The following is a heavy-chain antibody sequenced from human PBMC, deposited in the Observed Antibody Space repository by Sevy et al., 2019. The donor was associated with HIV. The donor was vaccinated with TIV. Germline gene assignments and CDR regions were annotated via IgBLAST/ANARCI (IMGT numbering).Heavy chain of an antibody. CDR2: ISSSSSYI. Sequence: GGSLRLSCAASGFTFSSYSMNWVRQAPGKGLEWVSSISSSSSYIYYADSVKCRFTISRDNAKNSLYLQMNSLRAEDTAVYYCAREELYGDYGFDYWGQGTLVTVSS. J-gene: IGHJ4*02. CDR1: GFTFSSYS. D-gene: IGHD4-17*01. CDR3: AREELYGDYGFDY. V-gene: IGHV3-21*01.